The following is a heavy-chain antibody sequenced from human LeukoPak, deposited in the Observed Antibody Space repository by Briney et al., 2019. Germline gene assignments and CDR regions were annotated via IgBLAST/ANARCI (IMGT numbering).Heavy chain of an antibody. D-gene: IGHD3-3*01. Sequence: SVKVSFKASGGTFISYAISWVRQAPGQGLEWMGGIIPIFGTANYAQKFQGRVTITADESTSTAYMELSSLRSEDTAVYYCARDRRFLEWSLRAFDIWGQGTMVTVSS. J-gene: IGHJ3*02. CDR2: IIPIFGTA. CDR1: GGTFISYA. CDR3: ARDRRFLEWSLRAFDI. V-gene: IGHV1-69*13.